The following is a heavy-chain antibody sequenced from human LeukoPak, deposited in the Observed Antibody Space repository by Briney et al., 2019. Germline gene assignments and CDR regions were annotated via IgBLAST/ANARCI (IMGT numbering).Heavy chain of an antibody. J-gene: IGHJ4*02. CDR3: ARGASGESQDY. V-gene: IGHV4-30-2*01. CDR2: IYHSGST. Sequence: PSQTLSLTCTVSGGSISSGGYYWSWIRQPPGKGLEWIGYIYHSGSTYYNPSLKSRVTISVDRSKNQFSLKLSSVTAADTAVYYCARGASGESQDYWGQGTLVTVSS. D-gene: IGHD3-10*01. CDR1: GGSISSGGYY.